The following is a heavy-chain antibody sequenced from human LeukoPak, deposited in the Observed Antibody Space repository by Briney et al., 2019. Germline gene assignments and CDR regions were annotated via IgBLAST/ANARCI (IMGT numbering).Heavy chain of an antibody. Sequence: PGWSLRLSCAASGFTVSSNYMSWVRQAPGKGLEWVSVIYSGGTTYYADSVKGRFTISRDHSKNTVYLQMNSLKAEDSAVYYCARISSSGFDYWGQGTLVTVSS. J-gene: IGHJ4*02. CDR2: IYSGGTT. CDR3: ARISSSGFDY. D-gene: IGHD6-19*01. V-gene: IGHV3-53*01. CDR1: GFTVSSNY.